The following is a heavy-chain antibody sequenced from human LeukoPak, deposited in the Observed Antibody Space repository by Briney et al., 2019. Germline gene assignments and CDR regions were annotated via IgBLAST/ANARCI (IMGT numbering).Heavy chain of an antibody. D-gene: IGHD4-11*01. CDR3: ARGSTKVTSVIHMDV. CDR2: ISTFNGYT. Sequence: ASVKVSCKASGYTFTNHGVHWVRQAPGQRLEWLGWISTFNGYTNYALKFQGRVTMTTDTSTNTDYMELRSLTSDDTAVYYCARGSTKVTSVIHMDVWGEGTTVTVSS. V-gene: IGHV1-18*01. J-gene: IGHJ6*03. CDR1: GYTFTNHG.